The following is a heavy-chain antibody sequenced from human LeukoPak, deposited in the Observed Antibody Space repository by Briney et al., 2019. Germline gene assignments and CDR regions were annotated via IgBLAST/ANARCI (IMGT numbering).Heavy chain of an antibody. V-gene: IGHV1-46*01. D-gene: IGHD2-21*01. CDR2: ISPSGGST. CDR3: ARDTKKTLLN. CDR1: GYTFTSNY. J-gene: IGHJ4*02. Sequence: ASVKVSCKAFGYTFTSNYMHWVRQAPGQGPEWMGVISPSGGSTTYAQKFQGRVTLTRDMSTSTDYLELSSLRSEDTAVYYCARDTKKTLLNWGQGTLVTVSS.